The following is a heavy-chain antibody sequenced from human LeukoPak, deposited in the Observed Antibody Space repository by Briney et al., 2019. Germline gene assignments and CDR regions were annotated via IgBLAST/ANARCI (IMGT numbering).Heavy chain of an antibody. D-gene: IGHD3-16*02. J-gene: IGHJ5*01. Sequence: SETLSLTCAVYGGSFSGYYWSWIRQPPGKGLEWIGEINHSGSTNYNPSLKSRVTISVDTSKNQFSLKLSSVTAADTAVYYCARGLKYDYVWGSYQHSWFDSWGQGTLVTVSS. CDR3: ARGLKYDYVWGSYQHSWFDS. CDR2: INHSGST. CDR1: GGSFSGYY. V-gene: IGHV4-34*01.